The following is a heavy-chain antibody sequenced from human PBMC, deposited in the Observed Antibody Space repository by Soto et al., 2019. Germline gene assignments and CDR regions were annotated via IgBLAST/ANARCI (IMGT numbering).Heavy chain of an antibody. J-gene: IGHJ6*02. Sequence: PGGSLRLSCAASGFTLSSYAMSWVRQAPGKGLEWVSAISGSGGSTYYADSVKGRFTISRDNSKNTLYLQMNSLRAEDMAVYYCAKYCCIAVVPAYESDYYYGMDVWGQGTTVTSP. CDR3: AKYCCIAVVPAYESDYYYGMDV. CDR1: GFTLSSYA. V-gene: IGHV3-23*01. D-gene: IGHD6-19*01. CDR2: ISGSGGST.